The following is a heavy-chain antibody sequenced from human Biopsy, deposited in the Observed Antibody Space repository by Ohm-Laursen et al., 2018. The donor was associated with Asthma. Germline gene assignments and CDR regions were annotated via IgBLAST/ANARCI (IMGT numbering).Heavy chain of an antibody. CDR1: GYTFNSAG. D-gene: IGHD3-10*01. J-gene: IGHJ6*02. CDR3: ARAVDYSHYYGIDV. CDR2: ISVYNGNT. V-gene: IGHV1-18*01. Sequence: ASVKVSCQVSGYTFNSAGITWVRQAPGQGLEWMGWISVYNGNTKVAQKLQDRVTMITGTSTSTAYMELRSLRSDDTAVYFCARAVDYSHYYGIDVWGQGTTVTVS.